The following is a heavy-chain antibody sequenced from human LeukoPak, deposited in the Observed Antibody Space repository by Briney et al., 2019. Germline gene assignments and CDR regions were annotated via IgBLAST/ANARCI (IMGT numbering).Heavy chain of an antibody. Sequence: ASVKVSCKASGYTFTSYYMHWVRQAPGQGLEWMGIINPSGGSTSYAQKFQGRVTMTRDTSTSTVYMELSSLRSEDTAVYYCARDIHFGYYDSSGLLGNWGQGTLVTASS. CDR3: ARDIHFGYYDSSGLLGN. D-gene: IGHD3-22*01. CDR1: GYTFTSYY. CDR2: INPSGGST. V-gene: IGHV1-46*01. J-gene: IGHJ4*02.